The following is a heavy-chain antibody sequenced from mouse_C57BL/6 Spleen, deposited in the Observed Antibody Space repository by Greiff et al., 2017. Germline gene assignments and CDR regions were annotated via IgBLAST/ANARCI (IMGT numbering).Heavy chain of an antibody. J-gene: IGHJ4*01. CDR2: IYPGSGST. CDR3: AREAITTAPDY. D-gene: IGHD1-2*01. Sequence: QVQLQQPGAELVKPGASVKMSCMASGYTFTSYWITWVKQRPGQGLEWIGNIYPGSGSTKYNEKFKSKATLTVETSSSTAYMQLSSLTSVDSAVYYCAREAITTAPDYWGKGTSVTVPS. V-gene: IGHV1-55*01. CDR1: GYTFTSYW.